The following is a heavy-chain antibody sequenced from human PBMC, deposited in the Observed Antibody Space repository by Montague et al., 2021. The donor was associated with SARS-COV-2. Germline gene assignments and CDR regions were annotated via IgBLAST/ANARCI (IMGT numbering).Heavy chain of an antibody. CDR1: GGSISSYY. CDR3: SRATVTMILRGAWYSWFDP. CDR2: INHIGST. Sequence: SETLSLTCTVSGGSISSYYWSWIRQPAGKGLEWIGYINHIGSTNHNPSLMSRVTISVDESKNQFSLKLKSMTPADTAVYYCSRATVTMILRGAWYSWFDPWGQGTLVTVSS. J-gene: IGHJ5*02. D-gene: IGHD3-22*01. V-gene: IGHV4-59*01.